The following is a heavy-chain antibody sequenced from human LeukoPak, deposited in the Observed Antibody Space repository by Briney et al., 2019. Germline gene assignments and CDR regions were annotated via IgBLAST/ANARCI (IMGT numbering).Heavy chain of an antibody. Sequence: HTGGSLRLSCGAPDSNIGTYAVTWVRQVPGKGLDWVSGMSGGGLSTYYARSVQGRFTISRDTSKNTFYLEMNSLGADDTALYYCAKDRISGQGGAARILDYWGQGILVTVSS. J-gene: IGHJ4*02. CDR3: AKDRISGQGGAARILDY. D-gene: IGHD6-6*01. CDR1: DSNIGTYA. V-gene: IGHV3-23*01. CDR2: MSGGGLST.